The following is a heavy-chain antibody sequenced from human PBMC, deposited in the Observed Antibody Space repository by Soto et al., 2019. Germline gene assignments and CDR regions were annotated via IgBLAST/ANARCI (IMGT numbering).Heavy chain of an antibody. CDR1: GGSISSVNFY. CDR3: AREGAPRIERWFDP. Sequence: ASETLSLTCTVSGGSISSVNFYWNWIRQHPGKGLEWIGFISYSGSTYYNPSLRSRVTISVDTSKNHFSLKLSSVTAADTAVYFCAREGAPRIERWFDPWAQGTLVTGSS. D-gene: IGHD6-6*01. J-gene: IGHJ5*02. CDR2: ISYSGST. V-gene: IGHV4-31*03.